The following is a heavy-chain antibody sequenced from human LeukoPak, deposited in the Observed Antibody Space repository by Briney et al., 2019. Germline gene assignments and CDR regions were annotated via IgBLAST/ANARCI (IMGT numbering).Heavy chain of an antibody. D-gene: IGHD6-19*01. Sequence: ASVKVSCKASGYTFTSYGISWVRQAPGQGLEWMGWISAYNGNTNYAQKLQGRVTMTTDTSTSTAYMGLRSLRSDDTAVYYCARIAVAGTRFYYYYGMDVWGQGTTVTVSS. V-gene: IGHV1-18*01. CDR1: GYTFTSYG. J-gene: IGHJ6*02. CDR2: ISAYNGNT. CDR3: ARIAVAGTRFYYYYGMDV.